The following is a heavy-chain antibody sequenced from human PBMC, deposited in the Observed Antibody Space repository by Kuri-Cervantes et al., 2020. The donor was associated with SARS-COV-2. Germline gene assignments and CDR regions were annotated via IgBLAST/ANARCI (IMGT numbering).Heavy chain of an antibody. D-gene: IGHD3-10*01. CDR1: GGSISSSSYY. CDR3: ARDRGAFWGMGDY. J-gene: IGHJ4*02. CDR2: ISYSGST. V-gene: IGHV4-61*01. Sequence: ESLKISCTVSGGSISSSSYYWSWFRQPPGKGLEWIGYISYSGSTNYNPSLKSRVTMSVDTSKNQFSLKLNSVTAADTAVYYCARDRGAFWGMGDYWGQGTLVTVSS.